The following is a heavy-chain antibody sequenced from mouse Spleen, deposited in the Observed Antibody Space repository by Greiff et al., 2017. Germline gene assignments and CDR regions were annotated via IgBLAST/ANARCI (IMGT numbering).Heavy chain of an antibody. Sequence: EVKLVESGGGLVKLGGSLKLSCAASGFTFSSYAMSWVRQTPEKRLEWVATISSGGGNTYYPDSVKGRFTISRDNAKNTLYLQMSSLKSEDTAMYYCARHYYRYGFAYWGQGTLVTVSA. D-gene: IGHD2-14*01. V-gene: IGHV5-9*04. CDR2: ISSGGGNT. CDR1: GFTFSSYA. CDR3: ARHYYRYGFAY. J-gene: IGHJ3*01.